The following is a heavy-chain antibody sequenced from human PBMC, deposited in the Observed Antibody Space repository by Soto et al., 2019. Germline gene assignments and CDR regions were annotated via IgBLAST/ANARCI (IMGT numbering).Heavy chain of an antibody. CDR2: IYSGGST. D-gene: IGHD3-10*01. CDR1: GFTVSSNY. V-gene: IGHV3-66*01. J-gene: IGHJ4*02. CDR3: ARNYYGSGILVY. Sequence: EVQLVESGGGLVQPGGSLRLSCAASGFTVSSNYMSWVRQAPGKGLEWVSVIYSGGSTYYADSVKGRFTISSDNSKNTLYLQMNSLRAEDTAVYYCARNYYGSGILVYWGQGTLVTVSS.